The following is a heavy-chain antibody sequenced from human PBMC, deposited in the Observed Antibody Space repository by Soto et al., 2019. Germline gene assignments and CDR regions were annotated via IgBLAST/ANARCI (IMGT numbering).Heavy chain of an antibody. Sequence: GESLKISCKGSGYSFTSYWICWVRQMPGKGLEWLGIIYPGDSDTRYSPSFQGQVTISADKSISIAYLQWSSLKASDTAMYYCARHTGKLYCSSTSCPNDAFDIWGQGTMVT. V-gene: IGHV5-51*01. J-gene: IGHJ3*02. CDR3: ARHTGKLYCSSTSCPNDAFDI. CDR1: GYSFTSYW. D-gene: IGHD2-2*01. CDR2: IYPGDSDT.